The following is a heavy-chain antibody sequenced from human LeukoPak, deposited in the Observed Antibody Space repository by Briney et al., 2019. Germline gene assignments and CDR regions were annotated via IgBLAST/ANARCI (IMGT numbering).Heavy chain of an antibody. CDR1: GFTFSSYA. V-gene: IGHV3-23*01. J-gene: IGHJ6*02. D-gene: IGHD1-26*01. CDR2: ISGSGGST. Sequence: GGSLRLSCAASGFTFSSYAMSWVRQASGKGLEWVSAISGSGGSTYYADSVKGRFTISRDNSKNTLYLQMNSLRAEDTAVYYCAKFKYSGSYYNYYYYGMDVWGQGTTVTVSS. CDR3: AKFKYSGSYYNYYYYGMDV.